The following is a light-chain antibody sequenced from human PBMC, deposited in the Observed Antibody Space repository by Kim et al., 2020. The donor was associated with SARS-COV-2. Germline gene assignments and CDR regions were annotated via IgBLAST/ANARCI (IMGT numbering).Light chain of an antibody. V-gene: IGLV1-44*01. CDR1: SPNIGSNT. CDR2: SNN. Sequence: ELTQPPSASGTPGQRVTISCSGSSPNIGSNTVNWYQQLPGTAPKLLIYSNNQQPSGVPDRFSGSKSGTSASLAISGLQSEDEADYYCAAWDDSLNVYV. J-gene: IGLJ1*01. CDR3: AAWDDSLNVYV.